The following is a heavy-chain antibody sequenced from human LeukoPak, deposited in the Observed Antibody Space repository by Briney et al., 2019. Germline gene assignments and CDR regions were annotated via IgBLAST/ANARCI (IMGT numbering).Heavy chain of an antibody. V-gene: IGHV4-59*01. CDR2: IYYSGST. J-gene: IGHJ4*02. CDR3: AGAGYNSAWAYFDY. Sequence: SETLCLTCTVSGGSISSYYWSWIRQPPGKGLEWIGYIYYSGSTNYNPSLKSRVTISVDTSKNQFSLKLSSVTAADTAVYYCAGAGYNSAWAYFDYWGQGTLVTVSS. CDR1: GGSISSYY. D-gene: IGHD6-19*01.